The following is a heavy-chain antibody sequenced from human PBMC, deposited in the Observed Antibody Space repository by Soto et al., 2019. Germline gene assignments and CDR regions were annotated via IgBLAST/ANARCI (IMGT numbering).Heavy chain of an antibody. CDR1: GGSVSSGSYY. CDR2: IYYSGST. D-gene: IGHD6-19*01. CDR3: ARDREYSSGWYRLGY. V-gene: IGHV4-61*01. J-gene: IGHJ4*02. Sequence: QVQLQESGPGLVKPSETLSLTCTVSGGSVSSGSYYWSWIRQPPGKGLEWIGYIYYSGSTNYNPSLHSQVTISVDTSKNQVSLKLSSVTAADTAVYYCARDREYSSGWYRLGYWGQGTLVTVSS.